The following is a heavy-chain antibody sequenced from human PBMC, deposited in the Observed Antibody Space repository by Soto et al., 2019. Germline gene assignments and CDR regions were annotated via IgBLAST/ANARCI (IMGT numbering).Heavy chain of an antibody. CDR2: IYWDDDK. J-gene: IGHJ6*02. V-gene: IGHV2-5*02. Sequence: QITLKESGPTLVKPTQTLTLTCSFSGFSLSTTGVGVGWIRQPPGKALEWLALIYWDDDKRYSPSLKSRLTITTDTSKNQVVLTRTNMDPVDTATYFCAHRRLLHQPYYYGMDVWGQGTTVTVSS. CDR1: GFSLSTTGVG. D-gene: IGHD2-2*02. CDR3: AHRRLLHQPYYYGMDV.